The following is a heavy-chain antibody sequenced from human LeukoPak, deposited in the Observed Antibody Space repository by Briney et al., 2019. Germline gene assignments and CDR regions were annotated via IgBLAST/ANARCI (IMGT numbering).Heavy chain of an antibody. CDR3: ARVRLWSYNWFDP. D-gene: IGHD5-18*01. CDR1: GFTFSSYS. CDR2: INSDGSST. Sequence: GGSLRLSCAASGFTFSSYSMNWVRQAPGKGLVWVSRINSDGSSTSYADSVKGRFTISRDNAKNTLYLQMNSLRAEDTAVYYCARVRLWSYNWFDPWGQGTLVTVSS. J-gene: IGHJ5*02. V-gene: IGHV3-74*01.